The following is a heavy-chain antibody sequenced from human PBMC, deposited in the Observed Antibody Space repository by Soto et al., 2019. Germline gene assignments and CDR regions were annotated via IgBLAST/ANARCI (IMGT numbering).Heavy chain of an antibody. V-gene: IGHV1-69*04. CDR1: GGTFSRHT. D-gene: IGHD3-22*01. CDR2: LIPIVGIA. Sequence: GASVKVSCKASGGTFSRHTITWVRQTPGQGLEWMGRLIPIVGIANYAQKFQDRVTITADKSTSTAYMELSSLTSEDTAVYYCAREVEDENTYYYYSSGYNNWFDPWGQGTLVTVSS. J-gene: IGHJ5*02. CDR3: AREVEDENTYYYYSSGYNNWFDP.